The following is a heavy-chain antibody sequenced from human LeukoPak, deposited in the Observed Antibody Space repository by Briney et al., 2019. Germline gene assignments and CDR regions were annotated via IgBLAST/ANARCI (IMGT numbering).Heavy chain of an antibody. V-gene: IGHV3-74*01. D-gene: IGHD5-24*01. J-gene: IGHJ4*02. CDR2: INTNGGRT. Sequence: GGSLRLSCAASGFTLSDYWVHWVRQAPGKGLVWVSRINTNGGRTDYADSVKGRFTISRDNAKNTVSLQMNSLRAEDTAVYYCARSFSGSREYWGQGTRVTVSS. CDR3: ARSFSGSREY. CDR1: GFTLSDYW.